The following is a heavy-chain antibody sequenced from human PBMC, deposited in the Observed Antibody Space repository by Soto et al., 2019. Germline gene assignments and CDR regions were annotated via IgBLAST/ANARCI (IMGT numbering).Heavy chain of an antibody. V-gene: IGHV1-69*13. CDR2: IIPIFGTA. CDR1: GGTFSSYA. Sequence: GASVKVSCKASGGTFSSYAISWVLQAPGQGLEWMGGIIPIFGTANYAQKFQGRVTITADESTSTAYMELSSLRSEDTAVYYCAREVGYCSSTSCYQNYYYYGMDVWGQGTTVTVSS. D-gene: IGHD2-2*01. J-gene: IGHJ6*02. CDR3: AREVGYCSSTSCYQNYYYYGMDV.